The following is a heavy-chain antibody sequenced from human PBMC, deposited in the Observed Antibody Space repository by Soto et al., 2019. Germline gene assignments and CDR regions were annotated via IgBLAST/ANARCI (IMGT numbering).Heavy chain of an antibody. J-gene: IGHJ4*02. D-gene: IGHD3-3*01. CDR3: AREVTYYDVQPPRFDY. V-gene: IGHV1-69*13. Sequence: ASVKVSCKASGGTFSSYAISWVRQAPGQGLEWMGGIIPIFGTANYAQKFQGRVTITADESTSTAYMELSSLRSEDTAVYYCAREVTYYDVQPPRFDYWGQGTLVTVSS. CDR2: IIPIFGTA. CDR1: GGTFSSYA.